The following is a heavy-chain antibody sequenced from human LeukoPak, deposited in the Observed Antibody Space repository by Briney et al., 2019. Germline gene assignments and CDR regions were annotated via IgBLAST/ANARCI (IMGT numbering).Heavy chain of an antibody. V-gene: IGHV3-43*02. CDR2: ISGDGANT. CDR3: ARRDYYGSGSPDY. J-gene: IGHJ4*02. D-gene: IGHD3-10*01. CDR1: GFTLDDYA. Sequence: GGSLRLSCAASGFTLDDYAMHWVRQAPGKGLEWVSFISGDGANTYYADSVKGRFTISRDNAKNSLYLQMNSLRAEDTALYYCARRDYYGSGSPDYWGQGTLVTVSS.